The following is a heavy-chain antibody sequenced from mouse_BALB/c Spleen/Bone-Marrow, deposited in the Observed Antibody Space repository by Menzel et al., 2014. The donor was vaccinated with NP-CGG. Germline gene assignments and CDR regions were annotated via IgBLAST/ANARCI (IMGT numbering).Heavy chain of an antibody. J-gene: IGHJ2*01. CDR2: INPSTGYT. CDR1: GYTFTSYW. D-gene: IGHD2-13*01. Sequence: VQLVESGAELAKPGASVKMSCKASGYTFTSYWMHWVKQRPGQGLEWIGYINPSTGYTEYNLKFKDKATLTADKSSSTAYMQRSSLTSEDSAVYYCARGDYYFVYWGQGTTLTVSS. CDR3: ARGDYYFVY. V-gene: IGHV1-7*01.